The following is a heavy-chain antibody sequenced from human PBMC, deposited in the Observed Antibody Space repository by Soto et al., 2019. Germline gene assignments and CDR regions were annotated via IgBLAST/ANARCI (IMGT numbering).Heavy chain of an antibody. J-gene: IGHJ3*02. D-gene: IGHD6-13*01. Sequence: ASVKVSCKASGYTFTGYYMHWVRQAPGQGLEWMGWINPNSGGTNYAQKFQGWVTMTRDTPISTAYMELSRLRSDDTAVYYCARDWAAAGNDAFDIWGQGTMVTVSS. CDR3: ARDWAAAGNDAFDI. V-gene: IGHV1-2*04. CDR2: INPNSGGT. CDR1: GYTFTGYY.